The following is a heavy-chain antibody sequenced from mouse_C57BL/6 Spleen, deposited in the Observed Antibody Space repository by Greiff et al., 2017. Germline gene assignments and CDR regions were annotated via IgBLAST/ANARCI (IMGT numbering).Heavy chain of an antibody. CDR2: IWRGGST. V-gene: IGHV2-5*01. CDR1: GFSLTSYG. Sequence: VQLQQSGPGLVQPSQSLSITCTVSGFSLTSYGVHWVRQSPGKGLEWLGVIWRGGSTDYNAAFMSRLSITKDNSKSQVFFKMNSLQADDTAIYYCAKKYGSSYDYAMDYWGQGTSVTVSS. D-gene: IGHD1-1*01. CDR3: AKKYGSSYDYAMDY. J-gene: IGHJ4*01.